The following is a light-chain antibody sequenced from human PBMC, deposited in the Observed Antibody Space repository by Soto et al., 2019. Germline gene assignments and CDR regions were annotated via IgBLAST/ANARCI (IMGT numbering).Light chain of an antibody. CDR3: LQYYSTPRWT. CDR1: QNVLYISNNQNY. CDR2: WAS. Sequence: DILVTQSPDSLAVSLGERATINCKSSQNVLYISNNQNYLAWYQQKPGQPPKLLIYWASTRESGVPDRFSGSGSGTDFTLTISSLQAEDVAVYYCLQYYSTPRWTFGQGTKVDLK. J-gene: IGKJ1*01. V-gene: IGKV4-1*01.